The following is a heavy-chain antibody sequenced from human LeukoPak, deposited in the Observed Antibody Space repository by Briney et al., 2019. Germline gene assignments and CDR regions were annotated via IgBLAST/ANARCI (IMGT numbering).Heavy chain of an antibody. CDR3: ARDGSGWSRDY. Sequence: PGGSLRLSCVASGFTFNTYSMNWVRQAPGKGLEWVSALNRDSSSIYYADSVKGRFYISRDNVKNLVYLQMNSLRVEDTAVYYCARDGSGWSRDYWGQGTLVTVSS. CDR2: LNRDSSSI. CDR1: GFTFNTYS. D-gene: IGHD6-19*01. V-gene: IGHV3-21*04. J-gene: IGHJ4*02.